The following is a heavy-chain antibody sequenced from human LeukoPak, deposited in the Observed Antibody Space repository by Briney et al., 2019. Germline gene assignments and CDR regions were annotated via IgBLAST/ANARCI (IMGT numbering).Heavy chain of an antibody. V-gene: IGHV3-30-3*01. J-gene: IGHJ4*02. Sequence: SGGSLRLSCAASGFTFSSYAMHWVRQAPGKGLEWVAVISYDGSNKYYADSVKGRFTISRDNSKNTLYLQMNSQRAEDTAVYYCARSIAVAVPDYWGQGTLVTVSS. CDR3: ARSIAVAVPDY. CDR2: ISYDGSNK. CDR1: GFTFSSYA. D-gene: IGHD6-19*01.